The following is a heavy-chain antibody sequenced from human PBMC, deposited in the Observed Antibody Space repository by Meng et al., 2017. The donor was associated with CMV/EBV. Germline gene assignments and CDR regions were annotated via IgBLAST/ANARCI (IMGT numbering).Heavy chain of an antibody. Sequence: GGSLRLSCAASGFTFSSYWMHWVRQAPGKGLVWVSRINSDGSSTSYADSVKGRFTISRDNAKNTLYLQMNSLKTEDTAVYYCTTDPAEWELPFDYWGQGTLVTVSS. D-gene: IGHD1-26*01. J-gene: IGHJ4*02. CDR3: TTDPAEWELPFDY. CDR2: INSDGSST. V-gene: IGHV3-74*01. CDR1: GFTFSSYW.